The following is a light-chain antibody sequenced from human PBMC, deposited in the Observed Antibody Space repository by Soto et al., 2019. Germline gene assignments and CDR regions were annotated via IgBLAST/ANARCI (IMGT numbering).Light chain of an antibody. CDR3: QQYGSSGT. CDR1: QSVSKNY. V-gene: IGKV3-20*01. J-gene: IGKJ1*01. CDR2: GAS. Sequence: EIVLTQPPGTLSLSPGERASLSCRASQSVSKNYLAWYQQKPGQAPRLLIYGASNRATGIPDRFSGSGSGTDFTLTISRMEPEDFAVDDCQQYGSSGTFGQGTKVDIK.